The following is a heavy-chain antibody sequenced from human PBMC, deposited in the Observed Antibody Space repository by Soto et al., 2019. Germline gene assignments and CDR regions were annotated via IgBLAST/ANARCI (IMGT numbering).Heavy chain of an antibody. V-gene: IGHV4-59*01. CDR1: GASISSYY. Sequence: SETLSLTCTVSGASISSYYWTWIRQPPGKGLEWIGYIYYNVSTNYNPSLKTRVTISLDTSKNQFSLKLTSVTTADTAVYYSAKGPRRDGYNPCYNYGLDVWGQGTTVTVSS. D-gene: IGHD5-12*01. J-gene: IGHJ6*02. CDR2: IYYNVST. CDR3: AKGPRRDGYNPCYNYGLDV.